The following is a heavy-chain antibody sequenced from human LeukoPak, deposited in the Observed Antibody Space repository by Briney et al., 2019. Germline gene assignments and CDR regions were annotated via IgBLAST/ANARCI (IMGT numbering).Heavy chain of an antibody. CDR3: ARGIDSQWLAQGGFDY. Sequence: TGGSLRLSCAASGFTFSSYGMHWVRQAPGKGLEWVAVIWYDGSNKYYADSVKGRFTISRDNSKSTLYLQMNSLRAEDTAVYYCARGIDSQWLAQGGFDYWGQGTLVTVSS. D-gene: IGHD6-19*01. V-gene: IGHV3-33*01. CDR2: IWYDGSNK. CDR1: GFTFSSYG. J-gene: IGHJ4*02.